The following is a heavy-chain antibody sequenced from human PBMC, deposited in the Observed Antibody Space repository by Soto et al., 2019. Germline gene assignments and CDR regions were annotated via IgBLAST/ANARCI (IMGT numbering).Heavy chain of an antibody. V-gene: IGHV1-69*01. D-gene: IGHD2-15*01. Sequence: QVQLVQSGAEVQKPGSSVKVSCKASGGTFSSYAISWVRQAPGQGLEWMGGIIPIFGTANYAQKFQGRVTITADESTSTAYMDLSSLRSEDTAVYYCARVPRGGNLPDYWGQGTLVTVSS. CDR1: GGTFSSYA. CDR3: ARVPRGGNLPDY. J-gene: IGHJ4*02. CDR2: IIPIFGTA.